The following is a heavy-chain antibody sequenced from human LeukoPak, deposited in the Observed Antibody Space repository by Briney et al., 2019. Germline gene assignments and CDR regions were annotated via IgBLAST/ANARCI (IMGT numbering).Heavy chain of an antibody. CDR1: GGSISSSTNYY. V-gene: IGHV4-39*07. CDR3: ASHPPPGTIYFDY. D-gene: IGHD3-3*01. J-gene: IGHJ4*02. Sequence: PSETLSLTCSVSGGSISSSTNYYWGWIRQPPGKGLEWIGSIYYSGSTYYNTSLKSRVTISVDTSKNQFSLKLSSVTAADTAVYYCASHPPPGTIYFDYWGQGTLVTVSS. CDR2: IYYSGST.